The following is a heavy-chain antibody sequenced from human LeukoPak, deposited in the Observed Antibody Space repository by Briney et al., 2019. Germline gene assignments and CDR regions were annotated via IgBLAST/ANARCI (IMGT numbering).Heavy chain of an antibody. J-gene: IGHJ4*02. CDR3: ATERDSSWTFDS. D-gene: IGHD6-13*01. CDR1: GFSFSTYA. Sequence: GMSLRLSCAASGFSFSTYAMHWVRQAPGTGLDLVAMIWSDGSNEYYADSVKGRFTISRDNSKNTLYLQMNSLRAEDTAVYYCATERDSSWTFDSWGQGTLVTASS. V-gene: IGHV3-33*01. CDR2: IWSDGSNE.